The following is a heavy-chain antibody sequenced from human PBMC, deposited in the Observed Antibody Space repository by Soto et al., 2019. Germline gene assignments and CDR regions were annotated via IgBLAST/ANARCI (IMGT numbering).Heavy chain of an antibody. V-gene: IGHV4-31*03. J-gene: IGHJ5*02. CDR1: GDSIISGGYY. D-gene: IGHD6-6*01. CDR3: ARSRAYSSSSGWFDP. Sequence: SETLSLTCSVSGDSIISGGYYWTWLRQYPGKGLEYIGYIYYSGSTYYNPSLKSRVTISLDASETQFSLKLSSVTAADTAVYYCARSRAYSSSSGWFDPWGQGTLVTVSS. CDR2: IYYSGST.